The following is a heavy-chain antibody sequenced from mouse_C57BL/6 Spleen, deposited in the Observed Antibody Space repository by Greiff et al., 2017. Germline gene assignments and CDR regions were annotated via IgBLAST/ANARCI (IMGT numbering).Heavy chain of an antibody. CDR3: ARTGSFDY. J-gene: IGHJ2*01. V-gene: IGHV1-61*01. D-gene: IGHD4-1*01. Sequence: QVQLQQPGAELVRPGSSVKLSCKASGYTFTSYWMDWVKQRPGQDLEWIGNIYPSDSETHYNQKFKDKATLTVDKSASTAYMQLSSLTSEDSAVYYCARTGSFDYWGQGTTLTVSS. CDR1: GYTFTSYW. CDR2: IYPSDSET.